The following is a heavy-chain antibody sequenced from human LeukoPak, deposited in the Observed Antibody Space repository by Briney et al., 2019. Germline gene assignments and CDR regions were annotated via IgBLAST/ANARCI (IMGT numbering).Heavy chain of an antibody. D-gene: IGHD3-22*01. CDR1: GGSFSDYY. Sequence: PSETLSLTCAVYGGSFSDYYWSWIRQPPGKGLEWIGEINHSGSTNYNPSLKSRVTISVDTSKNQFSLKLTSVTAADTAVYYCATSHCGYHYWGQGILVTVSS. V-gene: IGHV4-34*01. J-gene: IGHJ4*02. CDR2: INHSGST. CDR3: ATSHCGYHY.